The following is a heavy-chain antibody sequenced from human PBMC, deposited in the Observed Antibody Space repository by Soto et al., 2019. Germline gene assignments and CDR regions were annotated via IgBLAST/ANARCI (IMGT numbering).Heavy chain of an antibody. CDR2: MNPNSGNT. D-gene: IGHD6-19*01. Sequence: ASVKVSCKASGYTFTSYDINWVRQATGQGLEWMGWMNPNSGNTGYAQKFQGRITMTRNTSISTAYMELSSLRSEDTAVYYCARASTGGWLDYYYYGMDVWGQGTTVTVSS. V-gene: IGHV1-8*01. J-gene: IGHJ6*02. CDR1: GYTFTSYD. CDR3: ARASTGGWLDYYYYGMDV.